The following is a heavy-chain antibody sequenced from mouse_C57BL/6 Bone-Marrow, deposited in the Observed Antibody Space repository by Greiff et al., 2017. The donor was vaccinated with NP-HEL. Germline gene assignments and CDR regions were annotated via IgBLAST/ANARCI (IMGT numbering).Heavy chain of an antibody. J-gene: IGHJ3*01. Sequence: VQLQQPGAELVKPGASVKLSCKASGYTFTSYWMHWVKQRPGQGLEWIGMIHPNSGSTNYNEKFKSKATLTVDKSSSTAYMQLSSLTSEDSAVDYCARGYSNYLSWFAYWGQGTLVTVSA. CDR2: IHPNSGST. CDR3: ARGYSNYLSWFAY. CDR1: GYTFTSYW. D-gene: IGHD2-5*01. V-gene: IGHV1-64*01.